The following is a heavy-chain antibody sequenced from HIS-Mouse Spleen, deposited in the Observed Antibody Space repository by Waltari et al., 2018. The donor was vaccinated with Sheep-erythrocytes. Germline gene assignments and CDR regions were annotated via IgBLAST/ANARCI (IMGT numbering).Heavy chain of an antibody. J-gene: IGHJ5*02. V-gene: IGHV4-34*01. CDR2: INHSGST. CDR3: ARALSIAARPNWFDP. D-gene: IGHD6-6*01. CDR1: GGSFSGYY. Sequence: QVQLQQWGAGLLKPSENLSLTCAVHGGSFSGYYWSWIRQPPGKGLAWIGEINHSGSTNYNPSLKSRVTISVDTSKNQFSLKLSSVTAADTAVYYCARALSIAARPNWFDPWGQGTLVTVSS.